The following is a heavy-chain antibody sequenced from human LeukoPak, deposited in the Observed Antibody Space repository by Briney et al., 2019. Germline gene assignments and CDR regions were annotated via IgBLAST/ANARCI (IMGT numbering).Heavy chain of an antibody. CDR1: GFTFSSYE. Sequence: PGGSLRLSCAASGFTFSSYEMNWVRQGPGKGLEWVSYISSSGSTIYYADSVKGRFTISRDNAKNSLYLQMNSLRAEDTAVYYCARTAPPYYYGSGSLNWLDPWGQGTLVIVSS. D-gene: IGHD3-10*01. V-gene: IGHV3-48*03. CDR3: ARTAPPYYYGSGSLNWLDP. CDR2: ISSSGSTI. J-gene: IGHJ5*02.